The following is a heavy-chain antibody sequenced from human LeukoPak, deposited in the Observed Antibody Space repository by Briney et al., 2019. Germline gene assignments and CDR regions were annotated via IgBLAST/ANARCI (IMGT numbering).Heavy chain of an antibody. J-gene: IGHJ4*02. V-gene: IGHV3-48*04. Sequence: GGSLRLSCAASGFTFSSSAMSWARQAPGKGLEWLSYISGNGGVIQYADSVKGRFTISRDNAKNLLYLQMDSLRVEDTAIYYCARDPRTVRIWGQGTLVTVSS. CDR3: ARDPRTVRI. CDR1: GFTFSSSA. CDR2: ISGNGGVI. D-gene: IGHD1-1*01.